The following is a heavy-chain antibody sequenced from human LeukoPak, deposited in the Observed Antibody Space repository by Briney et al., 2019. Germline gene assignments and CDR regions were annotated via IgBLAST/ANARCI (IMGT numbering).Heavy chain of an antibody. V-gene: IGHV3-30-3*01. Sequence: GGSLRLSCAASGFTFSSYAMHWVRQAPGKGLEWVAVISYDGSNKYYADSVKGRFTISRDNSKNTLYLQMNSLRAEDTAVYYCARDPQQWLVQLYFQHWGQGTLVTVSS. CDR2: ISYDGSNK. CDR3: ARDPQQWLVQLYFQH. CDR1: GFTFSSYA. D-gene: IGHD6-19*01. J-gene: IGHJ1*01.